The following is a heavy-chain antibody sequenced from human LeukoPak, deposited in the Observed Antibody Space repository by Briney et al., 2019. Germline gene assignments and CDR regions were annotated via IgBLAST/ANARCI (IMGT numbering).Heavy chain of an antibody. D-gene: IGHD1-1*01. J-gene: IGHJ4*02. CDR2: IRSGATTI. CDR3: ATINFRPY. Sequence: PGGSLRLSCEASGFSFSDYYMSWIRQPPGKGLEWIAYIRSGATTIYYADSVKGRFTISRDDAKNSLSLQMNSLRAEDTAIYYCATINFRPYWGQGTLVTVSS. CDR1: GFSFSDYY. V-gene: IGHV3-11*01.